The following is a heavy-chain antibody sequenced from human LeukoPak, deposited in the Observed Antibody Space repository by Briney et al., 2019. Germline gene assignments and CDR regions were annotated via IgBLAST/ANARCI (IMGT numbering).Heavy chain of an antibody. CDR2: INHSGST. D-gene: IGHD3-10*01. CDR3: ARRRITMVRGANYGMDV. CDR1: GGSFSGYY. J-gene: IGHJ6*04. Sequence: SETLSLTCAVYGGSFSGYYWSWIRQPPGKGLEWIGEINHSGSTNYNPSLKSRVTISVDTSKNQFSLKESSVTAADTAVYYCARRRITMVRGANYGMDVWGKGTTVTVSS. V-gene: IGHV4-34*01.